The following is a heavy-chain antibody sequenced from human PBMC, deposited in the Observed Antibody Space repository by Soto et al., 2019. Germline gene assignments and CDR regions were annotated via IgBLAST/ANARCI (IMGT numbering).Heavy chain of an antibody. CDR1: GFTFSSYA. Sequence: QVQLVESGGGVVQPGRSLRLSCAASGFTFSSYAMHWVRQAPGKGLEWVAVISYDGSNKYYADSVKGRFTISRDNSKNTLYLQMNSLRAEDTAVYYCARLHDYGDYVEWYFDLWGRGTLFTVSS. CDR3: ARLHDYGDYVEWYFDL. CDR2: ISYDGSNK. J-gene: IGHJ2*01. D-gene: IGHD4-17*01. V-gene: IGHV3-30-3*01.